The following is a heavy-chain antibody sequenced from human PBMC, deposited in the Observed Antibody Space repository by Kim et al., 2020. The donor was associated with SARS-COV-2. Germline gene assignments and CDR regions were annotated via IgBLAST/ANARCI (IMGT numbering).Heavy chain of an antibody. V-gene: IGHV3-33*01. J-gene: IGHJ4*02. CDR2: IWYDGSNK. CDR3: ARDKEYSSGWYNYFDY. Sequence: GGSLRLSCAASGFTFSNYALHWVRQPPGKGLEWVAVIWYDGSNKYYADSVKGRFTISRDNSKNTLYLQMNSLRAEDTAVYYCARDKEYSSGWYNYFDYWGQGTLVTVSS. D-gene: IGHD6-19*01. CDR1: GFTFSNYA.